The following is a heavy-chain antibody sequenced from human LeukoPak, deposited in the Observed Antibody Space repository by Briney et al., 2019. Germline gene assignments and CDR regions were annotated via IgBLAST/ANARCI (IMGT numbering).Heavy chain of an antibody. J-gene: IGHJ4*02. V-gene: IGHV3-21*01. CDR1: GFTFSSYS. CDR2: IRSSSSYI. Sequence: PGGSLRLSCAASGFTFSSYSMNWVRQAPGKGLEWVSSIRSSSSYIYYADSVKGRFTISRDNAKNSLYLQMNSLRAEDTAVYYCARESVVVVDYWGQGTLVTVSS. CDR3: ARESVVVVDY. D-gene: IGHD2-15*01.